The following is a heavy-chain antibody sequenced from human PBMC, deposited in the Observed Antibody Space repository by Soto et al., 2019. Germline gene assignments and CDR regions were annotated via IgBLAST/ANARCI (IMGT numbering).Heavy chain of an antibody. V-gene: IGHV1-8*01. D-gene: IGHD6-6*01. J-gene: IGHJ6*03. Sequence: ASVKVSCKASGYTFTSYDINWVRQATGQGLEWMGWMNPNSGNTGYAQKFQGRVTMTRNTSISTAYMELSSLRSEDTAVYYCARALYSSSAPYYYYYYYMDVWGKGTTVTVSS. CDR3: ARALYSSSAPYYYYYYYMDV. CDR2: MNPNSGNT. CDR1: GYTFTSYD.